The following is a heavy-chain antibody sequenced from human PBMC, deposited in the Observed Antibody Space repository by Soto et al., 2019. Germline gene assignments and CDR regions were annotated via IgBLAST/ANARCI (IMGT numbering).Heavy chain of an antibody. Sequence: GGSLRLSCTASGFTFGDYAMSWFRQAPGKGLEWVGFIRSKAYGGTTEYAASVKGRFTISRDDSKSIAYLQMNSLKTEDTAVYYCTRDNAHREYPIFDYWGQGTLVTVSS. J-gene: IGHJ4*02. D-gene: IGHD2-8*01. CDR3: TRDNAHREYPIFDY. V-gene: IGHV3-49*03. CDR2: IRSKAYGGTT. CDR1: GFTFGDYA.